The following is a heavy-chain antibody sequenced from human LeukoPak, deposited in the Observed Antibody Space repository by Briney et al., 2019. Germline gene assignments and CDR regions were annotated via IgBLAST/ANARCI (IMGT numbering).Heavy chain of an antibody. CDR2: ISYDGSNK. J-gene: IGHJ4*02. CDR3: ARGRSSSGPFDY. V-gene: IGHV3-30*04. CDR1: GFTFSSCA. Sequence: GGSLRLSCAAPGFTFSSCAMPWVRQAPGKGLEWVAVISYDGSNKYYADSVKGRFTISRDNSKNTLYLQMNSLRAEDTAVYYCARGRSSSGPFDYWGQGTLVTVSS. D-gene: IGHD6-6*01.